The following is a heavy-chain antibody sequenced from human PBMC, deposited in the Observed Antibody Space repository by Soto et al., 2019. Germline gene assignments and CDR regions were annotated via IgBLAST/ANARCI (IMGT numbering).Heavy chain of an antibody. Sequence: QVQLVESGGCVVQPGRSLRLSCAASGFTFSSYGMHWVRQAPGKGLEWVAVIWYDGSNKYYADSVKGRFTVSRDNSKNTLYLQMNSLRAEDTAVYYCARRRYGDYGVDVWGLGTTVTVSS. CDR2: IWYDGSNK. J-gene: IGHJ6*02. CDR3: ARRRYGDYGVDV. D-gene: IGHD4-17*01. CDR1: GFTFSSYG. V-gene: IGHV3-33*01.